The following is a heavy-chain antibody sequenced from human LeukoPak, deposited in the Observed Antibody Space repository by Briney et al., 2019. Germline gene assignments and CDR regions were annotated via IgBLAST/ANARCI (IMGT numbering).Heavy chain of an antibody. D-gene: IGHD3-22*01. J-gene: IGHJ4*02. V-gene: IGHV1-18*01. Sequence: ASVKVSCKASGYSFPSYGISWVRQAPGQGLEWMGWISAYNGNTNYAQKLQGRVTMTTDTSTSTAYMELRSLRSDDTAVYYCARDSATMIVVVSPFDYWGQGTLVTVSS. CDR1: GYSFPSYG. CDR2: ISAYNGNT. CDR3: ARDSATMIVVVSPFDY.